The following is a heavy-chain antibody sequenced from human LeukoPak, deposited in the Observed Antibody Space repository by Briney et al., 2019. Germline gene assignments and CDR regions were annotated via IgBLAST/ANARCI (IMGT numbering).Heavy chain of an antibody. CDR1: GFTFSTSW. J-gene: IGHJ4*02. CDR2: VKQDGSEK. D-gene: IGHD3-3*01. V-gene: IGHV3-7*01. CDR3: ATDPFATFNAGFDL. Sequence: GGSLRLSCAASGFTFSTSWMRWVRQAPGKGLEGVANVKQDGSEKYYVDSVEDRFTISRDNATNSLYLQMHTLRAEDTAASYWATDPFATFNAGFDLRGQGALVIVSA.